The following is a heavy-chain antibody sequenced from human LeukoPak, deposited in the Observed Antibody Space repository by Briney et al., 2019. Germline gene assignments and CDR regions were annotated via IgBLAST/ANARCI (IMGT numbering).Heavy chain of an antibody. CDR1: GFTFSSYA. CDR2: ISYDGSNK. J-gene: IGHJ4*02. CDR3: ARPSVD. V-gene: IGHV3-30-3*01. Sequence: GGSLRLSCAASGFTFSSYAMHWVRQAPGKGLEWVAVISYDGSNKYYADSVEGRFTISRDNSKNTLYLQMNSLRAEDTAVYYCARPSVDWGQGTLVTVSS.